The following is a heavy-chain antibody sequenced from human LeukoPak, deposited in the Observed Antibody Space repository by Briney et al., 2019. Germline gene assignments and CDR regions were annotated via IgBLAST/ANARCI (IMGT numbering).Heavy chain of an antibody. Sequence: SETLSLTCAVSGGSLSGYYWSWIRPPPGKGLEWIGEINHSGSTNYNPSLRSRVTISVDTSKNQFSLKLSSVTAADTAVYYCARAGLDYWGQGTLVTVSS. CDR3: ARAGLDY. CDR2: INHSGST. J-gene: IGHJ4*02. CDR1: GGSLSGYY. V-gene: IGHV4-34*01.